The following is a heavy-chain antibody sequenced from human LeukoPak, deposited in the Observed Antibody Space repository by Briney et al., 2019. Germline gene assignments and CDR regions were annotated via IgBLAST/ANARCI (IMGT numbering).Heavy chain of an antibody. CDR2: ISYDGSNK. J-gene: IGHJ6*02. Sequence: PGGSLRLSCAASGFTFSSYAMHWVRQAPGKGLEWVAVISYDGSNKYYADSVKGRFTISRDNSKNTLYLQMNSLRAEDTAVYYCAREASSDYYYYYGMDVWGQGTTVTVSS. CDR3: AREASSDYYYYYGMDV. CDR1: GFTFSSYA. D-gene: IGHD6-19*01. V-gene: IGHV3-30*04.